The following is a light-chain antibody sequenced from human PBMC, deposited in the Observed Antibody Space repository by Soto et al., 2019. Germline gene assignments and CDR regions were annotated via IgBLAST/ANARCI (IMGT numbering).Light chain of an antibody. V-gene: IGKV3-15*01. CDR3: QQYNVWPLT. CDR2: VAS. Sequence: EIVMTQSPATLSVSPGERATLSCRASQSVSSNLAWYQQKPGQTPKLLIYVASTRATGIPARFSGSGSGTEFTLTISSLQSEDFAVYYCQQYNVWPLTFGGGTKLEIK. J-gene: IGKJ4*01. CDR1: QSVSSN.